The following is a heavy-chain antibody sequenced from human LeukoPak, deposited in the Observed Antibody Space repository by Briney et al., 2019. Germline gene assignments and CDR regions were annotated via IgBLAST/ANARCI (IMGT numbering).Heavy chain of an antibody. J-gene: IGHJ4*02. Sequence: GGSLRLSCAASGFTFSRYWMNWVRQAPGKGLEWLANIKEDGSEKYYADSVKGRFAISRDNPKNSLYLQMNSLRAEDTAVYYCARDYDCSGGGCYFGYWGQGTLVTVSS. V-gene: IGHV3-7*04. D-gene: IGHD2-15*01. CDR3: ARDYDCSGGGCYFGY. CDR2: IKEDGSEK. CDR1: GFTFSRYW.